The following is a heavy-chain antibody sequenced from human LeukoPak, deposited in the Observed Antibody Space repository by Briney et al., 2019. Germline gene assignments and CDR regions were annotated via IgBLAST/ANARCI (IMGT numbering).Heavy chain of an antibody. CDR2: IYSSGST. CDR1: GGSISSGSYY. CDR3: ARRVHYYGSGSYYNRRNNWFDP. V-gene: IGHV4-61*02. D-gene: IGHD3-10*01. Sequence: PSETLSLTCTVSGGSISSGSYYWSWIRQPAGKGLEWIGRIYSSGSTNYNPSLKSRVTISLDTSKNQFSLKLSSVTAADTAVYYCARRVHYYGSGSYYNRRNNWFDPWGQGTLVTVSS. J-gene: IGHJ5*02.